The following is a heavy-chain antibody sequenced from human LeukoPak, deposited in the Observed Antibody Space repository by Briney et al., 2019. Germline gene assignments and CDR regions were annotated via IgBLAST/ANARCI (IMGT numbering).Heavy chain of an antibody. CDR1: GXSISSSSYY. V-gene: IGHV4-39*07. CDR3: GKTDIYFNPIDY. J-gene: IGHJ4*02. CDR2: IYYSGST. D-gene: IGHD3-9*01. Sequence: PSETLSLTCTVSGXSISSSSYYWGWIRQPPGKGLEWIGSIYYSGSTYYNPSLKSRVTISVDTSKNQFSLKLTSVTAADTAIYYCGKTDIYFNPIDYWGPGSLVTVSS.